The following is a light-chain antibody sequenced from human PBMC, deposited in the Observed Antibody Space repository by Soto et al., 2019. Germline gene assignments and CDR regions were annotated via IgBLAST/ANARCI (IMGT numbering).Light chain of an antibody. CDR1: KLGDKF. CDR3: QAWDSNTVV. CDR2: EDR. V-gene: IGLV3-1*01. J-gene: IGLJ2*01. Sequence: SSELTQPPSVSVSPGQTASITCSGDKLGDKFASWYQQKAGQSPLLVIYEDRKRPSGIPERFSASNSGDTATLTISGTQAMDEAAYYCQAWDSNTVVFGGGTKLTVL.